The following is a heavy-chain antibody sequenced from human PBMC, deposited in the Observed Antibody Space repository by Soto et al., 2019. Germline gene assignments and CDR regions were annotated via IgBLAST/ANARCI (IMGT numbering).Heavy chain of an antibody. V-gene: IGHV4-39*01. CDR3: AGYRYYDILTGYYNVMGYFDY. J-gene: IGHJ4*02. D-gene: IGHD3-9*01. CDR1: GGSISSSSYY. CDR2: IYYSGST. Sequence: SETLSLTCTVSGGSISSSSYYWGWIRQPPGKGLEWIGSIYYSGSTYYNPSLKSRVTISVDTSKNQFSLKLSSVTAADTAVYYCAGYRYYDILTGYYNVMGYFDYWGQGTLVTVSS.